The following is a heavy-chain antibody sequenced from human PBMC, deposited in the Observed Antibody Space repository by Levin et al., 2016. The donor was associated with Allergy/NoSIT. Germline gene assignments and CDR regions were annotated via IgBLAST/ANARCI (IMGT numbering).Heavy chain of an antibody. V-gene: IGHV3-53*01. CDR2: IYSDDTT. J-gene: IGHJ6*02. CDR1: GFTVSSNY. D-gene: IGHD1-20*01. Sequence: GGSLRLSCAASGFTVSSNYMSWVRQAPGKGLEWVSVIYSDDTTYYADSVKGRFTISRDNSKNTLYLQMNSLRAEDTAVYYCAREQLNWNLPYGLDVWGQGTTVTVSS. CDR3: AREQLNWNLPYGLDV.